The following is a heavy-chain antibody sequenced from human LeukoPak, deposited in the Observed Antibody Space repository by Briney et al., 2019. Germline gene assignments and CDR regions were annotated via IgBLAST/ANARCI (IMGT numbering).Heavy chain of an antibody. CDR3: AGGAGFLIDY. CDR2: IKKDGSEK. V-gene: IGHV3-7*01. Sequence: GGSLRLSCAASGFAFSNYWMNWVRQAPGKGPEWVAIIKKDGSEKYYVDSVKGRFTISRDNAKNSLYLQMNSLRADDTAVYFCAGGAGFLIDYWGQGALVTVST. D-gene: IGHD2/OR15-2a*01. CDR1: GFAFSNYW. J-gene: IGHJ4*02.